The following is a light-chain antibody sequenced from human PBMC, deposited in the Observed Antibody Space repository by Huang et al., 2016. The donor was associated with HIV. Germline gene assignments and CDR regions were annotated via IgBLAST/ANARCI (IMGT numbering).Light chain of an antibody. V-gene: IGKV3-20*01. CDR3: HHYGSSRGT. Sequence: EIVLTQSPGTLSLSPGEGATLSCRASQNLTSSYLAWYQQIPGQAPRLLIFGATKKALWNPERFSGSGVGKDFTLTISRLEPEDFAVYYCHHYGSSRGTFGQGTEVEIK. CDR2: GAT. J-gene: IGKJ1*01. CDR1: QNLTSSY.